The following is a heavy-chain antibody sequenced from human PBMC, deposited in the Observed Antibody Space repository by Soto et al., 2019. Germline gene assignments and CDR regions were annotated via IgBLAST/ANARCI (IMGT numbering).Heavy chain of an antibody. CDR2: ISTSSSTV. D-gene: IGHD3-3*01. J-gene: IGHJ6*03. Sequence: GGSLRLSCAASGFSFAYAQMHWVRQAPGKGLEWVSYISTSSSTVFYADSVMSRFTISRDDAKNSLFLQMNSLRAEDTAVYYCVRAPWSGNHFYYYMDVWGKGTTVTVSS. V-gene: IGHV3-48*01. CDR1: GFSFAYAQ. CDR3: VRAPWSGNHFYYYMDV.